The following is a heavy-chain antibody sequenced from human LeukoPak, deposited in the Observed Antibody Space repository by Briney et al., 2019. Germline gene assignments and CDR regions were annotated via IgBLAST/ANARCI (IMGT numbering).Heavy chain of an antibody. D-gene: IGHD3-9*01. CDR1: GYTFTTYG. J-gene: IGHJ4*02. CDR2: ISGHNGNT. V-gene: IGHV1-18*01. CDR3: VLGDILTGYWAEYFAY. Sequence: ASVKVSCKTSGYTFTTYGLSWVRQARGQGLEWMGWISGHNGNTNYAHKFQGRVSMTTDTPTRTAYMELKILRSDDTAVYYCVLGDILTGYWAEYFAYWGQGTLVTVSS.